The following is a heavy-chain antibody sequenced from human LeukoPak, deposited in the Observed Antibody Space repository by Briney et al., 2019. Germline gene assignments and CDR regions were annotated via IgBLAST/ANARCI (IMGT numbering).Heavy chain of an antibody. CDR3: AMMLISYYSDD. J-gene: IGHJ4*02. V-gene: IGHV3-30*03. CDR2: ISYDGSNK. D-gene: IGHD3-16*01. Sequence: GGSLGLSCEVSGFAFSSYRMDGVGEAPVKGMKRVAVISYDGSNKYYADSVKGRFTISRDNSKNTLYLQMNSLRAQDTAVNYCAMMLISYYSDDWGEGTLATVSS. CDR1: GFAFSSYR.